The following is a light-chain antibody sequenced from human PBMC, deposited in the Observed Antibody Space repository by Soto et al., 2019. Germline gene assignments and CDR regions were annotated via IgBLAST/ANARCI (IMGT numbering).Light chain of an antibody. Sequence: QSVLTQPPSASGSPGQSVTISCTGTSSDVGGYNYVSWYQQHPGKAPKLMIYEVSKRHSGVPDRFSGSKSGNTDSLTVSGLQAEAEADYSCSSYACSNPSFGGVTQLPVL. J-gene: IGLJ2*01. CDR3: SSYACSNPS. V-gene: IGLV2-8*01. CDR1: SSDVGGYNY. CDR2: EVS.